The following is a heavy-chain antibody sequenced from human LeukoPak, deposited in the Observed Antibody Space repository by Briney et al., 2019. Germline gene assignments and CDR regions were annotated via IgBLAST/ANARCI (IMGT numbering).Heavy chain of an antibody. J-gene: IGHJ5*02. CDR1: GFTFSDYS. CDR3: ASRRGVYRDWFDP. CDR2: ISSGSSYI. V-gene: IGHV3-21*01. Sequence: AGSLRLSCAASGFTFSDYSMNWVRQAPGKGLEWVSSISSGSSYIYYADSVKGRFTISRDNANNSLYLQMNSLRAEDTAVYYCASRRGVYRDWFDPWGQGTLVTVSS. D-gene: IGHD3-10*01.